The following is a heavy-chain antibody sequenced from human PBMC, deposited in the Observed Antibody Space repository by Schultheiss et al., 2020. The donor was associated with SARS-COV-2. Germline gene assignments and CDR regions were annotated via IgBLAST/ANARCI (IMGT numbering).Heavy chain of an antibody. V-gene: IGHV4-39*01. CDR2: IYYSGST. Sequence: SETLSLTCTVSGGSISSSSYYWGWIRQPPGKGLEWIGSIYYSGSTYYNPSLKSRVTISVDTSKNQFSLKLSSVTAADTAVYYCARHERGIMITFRGVIVSPGMSDYWGQGTLVTVSS. CDR3: ARHERGIMITFRGVIVSPGMSDY. D-gene: IGHD3-16*02. J-gene: IGHJ4*02. CDR1: GGSISSSSYY.